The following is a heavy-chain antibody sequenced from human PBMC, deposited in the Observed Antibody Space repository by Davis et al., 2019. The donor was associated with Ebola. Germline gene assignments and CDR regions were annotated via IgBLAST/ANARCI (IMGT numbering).Heavy chain of an antibody. CDR2: IYYSGST. Sequence: SETLSLTCTVSGCSISSSSYYWGWIRQPPGKGLEWIGTIYYSGSTYYNPSLNSRVTISVDTSKNQVSLKLSSVTAADTAVYYCAGGGYGDYVGRFDPWGQGTLVTVSS. J-gene: IGHJ5*02. CDR1: GCSISSSSYY. V-gene: IGHV4-39*07. D-gene: IGHD4-17*01. CDR3: AGGGYGDYVGRFDP.